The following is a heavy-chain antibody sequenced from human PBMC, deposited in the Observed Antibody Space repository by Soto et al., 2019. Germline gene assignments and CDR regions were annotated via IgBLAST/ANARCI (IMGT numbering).Heavy chain of an antibody. Sequence: QVQLVQSGAEVKKPGSSVKVSCKASGGTFSSYAISWVRQAPGQGLEWMGGIIPIFGTANYAQKFQGRVTITADESTSTAYMELSSLRSEDTAVYYCARGRDGYNYQYYYHGMDAWGQGTTVTVSS. CDR2: IIPIFGTA. D-gene: IGHD5-12*01. V-gene: IGHV1-69*12. CDR3: ARGRDGYNYQYYYHGMDA. J-gene: IGHJ6*02. CDR1: GGTFSSYA.